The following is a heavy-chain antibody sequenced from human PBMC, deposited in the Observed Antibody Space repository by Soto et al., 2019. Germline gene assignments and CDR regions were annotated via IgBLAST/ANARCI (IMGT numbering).Heavy chain of an antibody. D-gene: IGHD2-2*01. CDR2: ISGSGGST. J-gene: IGHJ4*02. CDR3: AKDSFYCSSTSCYEGGFDY. V-gene: IGHV3-23*01. Sequence: GGSLGLSCAAYGFTFSSYAMSWVRQAPGKGLEWVSAISGSGGSTYYADSVKGRFTISRDNSKNTLYLQMNSLRAEDTAVYYCAKDSFYCSSTSCYEGGFDYWGQGTLVTVSS. CDR1: GFTFSSYA.